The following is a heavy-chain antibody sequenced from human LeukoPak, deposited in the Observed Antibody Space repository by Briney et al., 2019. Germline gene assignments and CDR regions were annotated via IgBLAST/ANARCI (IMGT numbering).Heavy chain of an antibody. CDR2: IIPIFGTA. J-gene: IGHJ4*02. D-gene: IGHD3-3*01. CDR3: AVQNWYYDFWSGYDSGKYYFDY. CDR1: GGTFSSYA. V-gene: IGHV1-69*13. Sequence: ASVKVSFKASGGTFSSYAISWVRQAPGQGLEWMGGIIPIFGTAHYAQKFQGRVTITADESTSTAYMELSSLRSEDTAVYYCAVQNWYYDFWSGYDSGKYYFDYWGQGTLVTVSS.